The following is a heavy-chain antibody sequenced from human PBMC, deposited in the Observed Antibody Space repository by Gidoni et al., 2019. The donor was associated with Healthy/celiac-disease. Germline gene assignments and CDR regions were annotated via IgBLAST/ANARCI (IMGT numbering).Heavy chain of an antibody. D-gene: IGHD6-19*01. CDR3: ARAVAGSFDY. CDR1: GFTFSSYI. Sequence: VQLVESGGGWVEPGGSLRLSGAASGFTFSSYIMNWVRQAPGKGLEWVSYISSSSSTIYYADSVKGRFTISRDNAKNSLYLQMNSLRDEGTAVYYCARAVAGSFDYWGQGTLVTVSS. J-gene: IGHJ4*02. V-gene: IGHV3-48*02. CDR2: ISSSSSTI.